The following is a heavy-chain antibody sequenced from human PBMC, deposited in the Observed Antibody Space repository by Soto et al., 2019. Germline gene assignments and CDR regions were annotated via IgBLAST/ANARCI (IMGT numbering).Heavy chain of an antibody. CDR2: IYYSGST. Sequence: SETLSLTCTVSGGSISSYYWSWIRQPPGKGLEWIGYIYYSGSTNYNPSLKSRVTISVDTSKNQFSLKLSSVTAADAAVYYCARTDVDTAMALDCWGQGTLVTVS. CDR1: GGSISSYY. CDR3: ARTDVDTAMALDC. V-gene: IGHV4-59*01. D-gene: IGHD5-18*01. J-gene: IGHJ4*02.